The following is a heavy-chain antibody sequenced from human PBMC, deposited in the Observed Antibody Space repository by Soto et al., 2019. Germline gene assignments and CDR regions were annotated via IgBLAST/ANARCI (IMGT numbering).Heavy chain of an antibody. CDR1: GGSFSDYY. CDR3: ARGGRRRESGWLDY. J-gene: IGHJ4*02. CDR2: INHSGST. Sequence: PXATLALTCAVYGGSFSDYYWSWIRQPPGKGLEWIGEINHSGSTNYNPSLKSRVTISVDTSKNQFSLKLSSVTAADTAVYYCARGGRRRESGWLDYWGQGTLVTVSS. D-gene: IGHD6-19*01. V-gene: IGHV4-34*01.